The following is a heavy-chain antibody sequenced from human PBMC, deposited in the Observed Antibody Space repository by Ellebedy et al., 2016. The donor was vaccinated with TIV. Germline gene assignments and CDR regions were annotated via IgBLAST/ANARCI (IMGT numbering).Heavy chain of an antibody. V-gene: IGHV6-1*01. CDR3: GTMYSSSRYSHYDLDV. D-gene: IGHD6-13*01. J-gene: IGHJ6*02. Sequence: SQTLSLTCAISGDSVSNKYATWNWIRQSPSRGLEWLGRAYYRSTWIYDYAVSVKGRITINPDTSNNQLSLHLNSVTPEDTAVYYCGTMYSSSRYSHYDLDVWGQGTTVTVSS. CDR2: AYYRSTWIY. CDR1: GDSVSNKYAT.